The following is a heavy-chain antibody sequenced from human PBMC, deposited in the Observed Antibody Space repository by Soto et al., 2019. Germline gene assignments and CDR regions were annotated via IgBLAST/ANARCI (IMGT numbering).Heavy chain of an antibody. V-gene: IGHV4-31*11. CDR1: GGSMSSGGYS. Sequence: PSETLSLTCAVSGGSMSSGGYSWSWIRQPPGKGLEWIGYIYYSGSTYYNPSLKSRVTISVDTSKNQFSLKLSSVTAADTAVYYCARWWSGSRQGFDPWGQGTLVTVSS. CDR2: IYYSGST. D-gene: IGHD3-3*01. CDR3: ARWWSGSRQGFDP. J-gene: IGHJ5*02.